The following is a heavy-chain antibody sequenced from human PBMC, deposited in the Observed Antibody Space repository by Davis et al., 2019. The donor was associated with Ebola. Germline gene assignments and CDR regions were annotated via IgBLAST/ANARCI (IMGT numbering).Heavy chain of an antibody. J-gene: IGHJ6*02. CDR1: GFTFSGSA. D-gene: IGHD2-15*01. CDR2: IRSKANSYAT. Sequence: PGGSLRLSCAASGFTFSGSAMHWVRQASGKGLAWVGRIRSKANSYATAYAASVKGRFTISRDDSKNTAYLQMNSLRAEDTAVYYCARARCSGGSCYSPGRYGMDVWGQGTTVTVSS. V-gene: IGHV3-73*01. CDR3: ARARCSGGSCYSPGRYGMDV.